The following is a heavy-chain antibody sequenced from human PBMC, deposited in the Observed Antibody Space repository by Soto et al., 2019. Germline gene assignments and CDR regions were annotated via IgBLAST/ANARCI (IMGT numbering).Heavy chain of an antibody. CDR1: GGSIISYY. Sequence: SETLSLTCTASGGSIISYYCIWIRQPPGKGLEWIGYIYYSGSTNYNPSLKSRVTISVDTSKNQFSLKLSSVTAADTAVYYCARLSTPLIWFDPWGQGTLVTVSS. CDR3: ARLSTPLIWFDP. V-gene: IGHV4-59*01. CDR2: IYYSGST. J-gene: IGHJ5*02. D-gene: IGHD4-17*01.